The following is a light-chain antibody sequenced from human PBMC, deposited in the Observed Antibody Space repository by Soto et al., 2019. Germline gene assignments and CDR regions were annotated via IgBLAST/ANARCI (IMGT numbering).Light chain of an antibody. Sequence: DIQLTQSPSFLSASVGDRVTITCRASEGISSYLAWYQQKPGKAPKLLIYSASTLQSGVPSRFSGSGSGTEFTLTVSSLQPEDSATYYCQQLNTYQWTFGQGTRVDIK. J-gene: IGKJ1*01. CDR2: SAS. CDR3: QQLNTYQWT. CDR1: EGISSY. V-gene: IGKV1-9*01.